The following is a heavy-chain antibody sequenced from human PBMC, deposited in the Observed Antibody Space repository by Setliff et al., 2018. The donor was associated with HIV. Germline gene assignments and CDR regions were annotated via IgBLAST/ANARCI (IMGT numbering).Heavy chain of an antibody. CDR1: RFDFNNYW. J-gene: IGHJ6*02. CDR2: IGQDGSEK. Sequence: PGGSLRLSCAASRFDFNNYWMCWVRQAPGKGLEWVANIGQDGSEKNYVDSVKGRFTIFRDNAKSSMYLQMNSLRAEDTAIYYCARKFRPGHGVDVWGQGTTVTVS. CDR3: ARKFRPGHGVDV. V-gene: IGHV3-7*01. D-gene: IGHD3-10*01.